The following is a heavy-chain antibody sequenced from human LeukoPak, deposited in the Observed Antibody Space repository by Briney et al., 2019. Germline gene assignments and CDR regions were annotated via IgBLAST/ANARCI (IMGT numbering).Heavy chain of an antibody. Sequence: GGSLRLSCAASGFTFGSYSMNWVRQAPGKGLEWVSYISSSSSTIYYADSVKGRFTISRDNAKNSLYLQMNSLRAEDTAVYYCARESWSSVGATDYWGQGTLVTVSS. D-gene: IGHD1-26*01. V-gene: IGHV3-48*01. CDR3: ARESWSSVGATDY. J-gene: IGHJ4*02. CDR2: ISSSSSTI. CDR1: GFTFGSYS.